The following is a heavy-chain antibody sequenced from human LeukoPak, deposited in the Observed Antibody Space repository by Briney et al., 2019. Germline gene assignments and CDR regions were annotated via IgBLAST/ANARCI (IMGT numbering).Heavy chain of an antibody. J-gene: IGHJ4*02. Sequence: GGSLRLSCAASGFIFSSDSMNWVRQAPGKGLEWVSSISTSSGYMYYADSVKGRFTISRDNAKNSLSLQMNSLRPEDTAVYYCARDKGWFGEYGDYWGQGTLVTVSS. V-gene: IGHV3-21*01. CDR2: ISTSSGYM. CDR3: ARDKGWFGEYGDY. CDR1: GFIFSSDS. D-gene: IGHD3-10*01.